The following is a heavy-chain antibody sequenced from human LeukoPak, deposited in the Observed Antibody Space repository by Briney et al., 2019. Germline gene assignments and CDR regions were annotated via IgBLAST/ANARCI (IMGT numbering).Heavy chain of an antibody. Sequence: GGSLRHSCAASGFTVSSNYMSWVRQAPGKGLEWVSVIYSGGSTYYADSVKGRFTISRDNSKTTLYLQMNSLRAEDTAVYYCARDLTTPLDAFDIWGQGTMVTVSS. CDR1: GFTVSSNY. J-gene: IGHJ3*02. CDR3: ARDLTTPLDAFDI. D-gene: IGHD3-9*01. V-gene: IGHV3-53*01. CDR2: IYSGGST.